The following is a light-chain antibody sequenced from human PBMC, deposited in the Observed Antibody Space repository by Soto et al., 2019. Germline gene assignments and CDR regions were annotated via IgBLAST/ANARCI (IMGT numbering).Light chain of an antibody. Sequence: QSALTQPASVSGSTGQSITISCIGTNSDVGGHTLVSWYQQHPGKAPRPLINGGSERPSGVSDRFSGSKSGNTASLTISGLQAEDEADYYCCAYAGGRIYVFGTGTKLTVL. J-gene: IGLJ1*01. CDR1: NSDVGGHTL. CDR3: CAYAGGRIYV. V-gene: IGLV2-23*01. CDR2: GGS.